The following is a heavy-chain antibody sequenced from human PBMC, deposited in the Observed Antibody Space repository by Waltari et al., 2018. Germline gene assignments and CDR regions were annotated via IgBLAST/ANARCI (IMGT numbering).Heavy chain of an antibody. V-gene: IGHV1-69*04. CDR2: IIPILGIA. CDR1: GGTFTSYA. J-gene: IGHJ3*02. Sequence: QVQLVQSGAEVKKPGSSVKVSCKASGGTFTSYAISWVRQAPGQGLEWMGRIIPILGIANYAQKFQGRVTITADKSTSTAYMELSSLRSEDTAVYYCAAPEGPNPAFDIWGQGTMVTVSS. CDR3: AAPEGPNPAFDI.